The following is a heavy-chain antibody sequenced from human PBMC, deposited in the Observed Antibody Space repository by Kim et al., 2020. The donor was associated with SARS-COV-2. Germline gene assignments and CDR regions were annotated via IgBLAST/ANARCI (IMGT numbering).Heavy chain of an antibody. CDR1: GGSISSSSYY. D-gene: IGHD3-3*01. CDR2: IYYSGST. J-gene: IGHJ4*02. Sequence: SETLSLTCTVSGGSISSSSYYWGWIRQPPGKGLEWIGSIYYSGSTYYNPSLKSRVTISVDTSKNQFSLKLSSVTAADTAVYYCARRGLYYDFWSGYYKGGFFDYWGEGTLLTVSS. V-gene: IGHV4-39*01. CDR3: ARRGLYYDFWSGYYKGGFFDY.